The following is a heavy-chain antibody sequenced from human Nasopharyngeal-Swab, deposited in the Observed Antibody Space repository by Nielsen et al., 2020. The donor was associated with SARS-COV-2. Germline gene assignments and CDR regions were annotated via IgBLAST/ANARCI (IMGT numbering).Heavy chain of an antibody. CDR2: INAGNGNT. Sequence: GSVNVTCKASGYTFTSYAMHWVRQAPGQRREWMGWINAGNGNTKYSQKFQGRVTITRDTSASTAYMELSSLRSEDTAVYYCARDTMGVLLWFGETGGHAPLYDPWGQGTLVTVSS. CDR3: ARDTMGVLLWFGETGGHAPLYDP. V-gene: IGHV1-3*01. J-gene: IGHJ5*02. CDR1: GYTFTSYA. D-gene: IGHD3-10*01.